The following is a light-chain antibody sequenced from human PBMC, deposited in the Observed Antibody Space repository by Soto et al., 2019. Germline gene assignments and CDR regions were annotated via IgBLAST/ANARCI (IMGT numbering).Light chain of an antibody. V-gene: IGLV1-44*01. Sequence: QSVLTQPPSASGTPGQRVTISCSGSSSNIGTYTVNWYQQLPGTAPKLLIYSNNQRPSGVPDRFSGSNSGTSASLAISGLQSEDEADYYCVAWDASLNGVIFGGGTKLTVL. CDR3: VAWDASLNGVI. CDR1: SSNIGTYT. CDR2: SNN. J-gene: IGLJ2*01.